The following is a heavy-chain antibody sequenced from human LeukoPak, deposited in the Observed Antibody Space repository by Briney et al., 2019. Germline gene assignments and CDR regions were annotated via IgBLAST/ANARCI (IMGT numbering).Heavy chain of an antibody. Sequence: SETLSLTCTVSGGSISSSSYYWGWIRQPPGKGLEWIGNIFYSGSTYYSPSLRSRVTISVDTSKNQFSLKLSSVTAADTAVYYCARDEGGDGYNSPWYFDLWGRGTLVTVSS. J-gene: IGHJ2*01. CDR1: GGSISSSSYY. CDR3: ARDEGGDGYNSPWYFDL. V-gene: IGHV4-39*07. D-gene: IGHD5-24*01. CDR2: IFYSGST.